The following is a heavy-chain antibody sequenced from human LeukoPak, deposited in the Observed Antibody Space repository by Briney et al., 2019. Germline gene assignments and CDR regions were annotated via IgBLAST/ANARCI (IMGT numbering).Heavy chain of an antibody. D-gene: IGHD3-16*02. Sequence: ASETLSLTCTVSGGSISSYYWSWIRQPPGKGLEWIGYIYYSGSTNYNPSLKSRVTISVDTSKNQFSLKLSSVTAVDTAVYYCARDSYIVGAFDIWGQGTMVTVSS. CDR2: IYYSGST. CDR3: ARDSYIVGAFDI. V-gene: IGHV4-59*01. CDR1: GGSISSYY. J-gene: IGHJ3*02.